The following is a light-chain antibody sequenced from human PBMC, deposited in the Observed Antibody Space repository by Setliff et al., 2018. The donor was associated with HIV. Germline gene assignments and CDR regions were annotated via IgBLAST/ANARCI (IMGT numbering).Light chain of an antibody. J-gene: IGLJ1*01. V-gene: IGLV2-18*03. CDR3: FSFTSSSTYG. CDR1: ISDVGTYDR. CDR2: EVS. Sequence: QSALTQPPSVSGSPGQSVTISCTGTISDVGTYDRVSWYQQPPGTAPKLMIYEVSNRPSGVPDRFSGSKSGNTASLITSGLQAEDEADYYCFSFTSSSTYGFGPGTKVTVL.